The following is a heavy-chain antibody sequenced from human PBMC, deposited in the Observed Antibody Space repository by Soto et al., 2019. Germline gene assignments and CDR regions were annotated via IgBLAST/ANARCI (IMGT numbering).Heavy chain of an antibody. J-gene: IGHJ4*02. CDR3: APFDWLTHY. D-gene: IGHD3-9*01. CDR1: GVSIISSSYF. Sequence: PSETLSLTCSVSGVSIISSSYFWGWIRQPPGKGLEWIGSIYYSGSTYYNPSLKSRVTVSVDTSKNQFSLKLSSVTAADTAVYYCAPFDWLTHYWGQGTLVTVSS. V-gene: IGHV4-39*01. CDR2: IYYSGST.